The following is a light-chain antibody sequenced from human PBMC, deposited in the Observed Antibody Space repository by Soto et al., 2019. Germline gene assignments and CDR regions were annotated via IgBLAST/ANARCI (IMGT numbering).Light chain of an antibody. J-gene: IGKJ3*01. CDR1: QSISSAY. CDR2: GTS. V-gene: IGKV3-20*01. CDR3: QPSSSPFT. Sequence: ELILTQSPDTLSLSLGERATVSCRASQSISSAYLAWLQQKPGQAPRLLIYGTSTRATGIPDRFSGSGSGTDFTLTINRLEPEDFAVYYCQPSSSPFTFGPGTKVEIK.